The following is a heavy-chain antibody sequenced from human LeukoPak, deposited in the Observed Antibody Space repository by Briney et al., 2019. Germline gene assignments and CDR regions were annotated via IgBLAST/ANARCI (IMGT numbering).Heavy chain of an antibody. D-gene: IGHD3-22*01. V-gene: IGHV4-31*11. J-gene: IGHJ3*02. Sequence: SQTLSLTCAVSGGSISSGGYSWSWIRQPPGKGLEWIGYIYYSGSTYYNPSLKSRVTISVDTSKNQFSLKLSSVTAADTAVYYCARAVSYYDSSVGAFDIWGQGTMVTVSS. CDR1: GGSISSGGYS. CDR3: ARAVSYYDSSVGAFDI. CDR2: IYYSGST.